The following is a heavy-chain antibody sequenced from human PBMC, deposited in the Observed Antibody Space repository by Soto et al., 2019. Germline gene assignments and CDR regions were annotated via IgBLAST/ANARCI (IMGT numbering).Heavy chain of an antibody. CDR2: VNPDGSST. Sequence: PGGSLRLSCAASGFTFSNYWMHWVRQAPGKGLLWVSRVNPDGSSTAYADSVKGRFTISRDNAKKTVYLQMSSLRVEDTALYYCVRPYYSSSWFPFDRWGQGTLVTVSS. J-gene: IGHJ4*02. CDR1: GFTFSNYW. CDR3: VRPYYSSSWFPFDR. V-gene: IGHV3-74*01. D-gene: IGHD6-13*01.